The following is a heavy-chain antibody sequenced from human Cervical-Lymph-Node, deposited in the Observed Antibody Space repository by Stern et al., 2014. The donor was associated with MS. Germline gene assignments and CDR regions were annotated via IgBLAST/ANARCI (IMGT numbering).Heavy chain of an antibody. V-gene: IGHV1-2*02. Sequence: VQMVESGAEVERPGASVKVSCKASGYTFTAYFLHWVRQAPGKVLEWMEWISPKTASASYAQKFQDRVTMTRDTSINTGYMEVSSLRSDDTAVYYCARDRGSYSDYWGQGTLVAVSS. CDR2: ISPKTASA. J-gene: IGHJ4*02. CDR3: ARDRGSYSDY. CDR1: GYTFTAYF. D-gene: IGHD1-26*01.